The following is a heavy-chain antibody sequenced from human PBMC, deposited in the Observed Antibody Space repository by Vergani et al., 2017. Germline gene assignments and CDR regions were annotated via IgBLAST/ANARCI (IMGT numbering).Heavy chain of an antibody. CDR3: ARDSLGIPNCSSTSCYWSRDYYMDV. CDR1: GFTFSSYG. D-gene: IGHD2-2*01. V-gene: IGHV3-30*02. J-gene: IGHJ6*03. CDR2: IRYDGSNK. Sequence: QVQLVESGGGVVQPGGSLRLSCAASGFTFSSYGMHWVRQAPGKGLEWVAFIRYDGSNKYYADSVKGRFTISRDNSKNTLYLQMNSLRAEDTAVYYCARDSLGIPNCSSTSCYWSRDYYMDVWGKGTTVTVSS.